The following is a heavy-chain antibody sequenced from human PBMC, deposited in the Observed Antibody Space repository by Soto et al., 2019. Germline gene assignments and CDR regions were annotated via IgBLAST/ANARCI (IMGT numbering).Heavy chain of an antibody. CDR3: AKIRDGSGTAY. D-gene: IGHD3-10*01. Sequence: EEQLLESGGGLVQPGGSLRLSCAASGFTFSSYAMTWVRQAPGKGLEWVSSISGSGGGTYYTDSVKGRFTISRDNSKNTVYLRMNSLRVDDSALYFCAKIRDGSGTAYWGQGTLVSVSS. CDR2: ISGSGGGT. J-gene: IGHJ4*02. CDR1: GFTFSSYA. V-gene: IGHV3-23*01.